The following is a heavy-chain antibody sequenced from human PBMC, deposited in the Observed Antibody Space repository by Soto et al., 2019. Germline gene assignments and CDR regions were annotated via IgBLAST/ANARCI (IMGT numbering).Heavy chain of an antibody. CDR1: GFTFSSYW. V-gene: IGHV3-7*01. Sequence: GGSLRLSCAASGFTFSSYWMSWVRQAPGKGLEWVANIKQDGSEKYYVDSVKGRFTISRDNAKNSLYLQMNSLRAEDTAVYCCARQTLSSSWGYYFDYWGQGTLVTVSS. CDR3: ARQTLSSSWGYYFDY. J-gene: IGHJ4*02. D-gene: IGHD6-6*01. CDR2: IKQDGSEK.